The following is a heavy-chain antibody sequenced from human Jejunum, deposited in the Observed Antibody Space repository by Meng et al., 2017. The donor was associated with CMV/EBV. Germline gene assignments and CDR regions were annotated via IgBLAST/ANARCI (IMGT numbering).Heavy chain of an antibody. CDR1: GASISKYY. Sequence: GASISKYYWSWIRQSPGKGLEWIGYVYYNGNTKYNPSLKSRVTISVDTSKNQFSLKLTSVTAADTAVYFCARESWLGVPAGRFDPWGQGTLVTVSS. CDR2: VYYNGNT. J-gene: IGHJ5*02. CDR3: ARESWLGVPAGRFDP. D-gene: IGHD6-19*01. V-gene: IGHV4-59*01.